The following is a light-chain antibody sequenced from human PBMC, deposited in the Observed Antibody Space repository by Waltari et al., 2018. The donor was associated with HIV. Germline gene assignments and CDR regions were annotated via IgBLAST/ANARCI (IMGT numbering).Light chain of an antibody. Sequence: DVQLTQSPSSVGASIGDRISITCRASQTIGDSLAWYQQKPGQVPKLLITSASSFQSGAQSRFSGSGSGTDFTLTINGLQPEDFSTYYCQQFKRFPFTFGPGSRVDV. CDR3: QQFKRFPFT. J-gene: IGKJ3*01. CDR2: SAS. CDR1: QTIGDS. V-gene: IGKV1-12*02.